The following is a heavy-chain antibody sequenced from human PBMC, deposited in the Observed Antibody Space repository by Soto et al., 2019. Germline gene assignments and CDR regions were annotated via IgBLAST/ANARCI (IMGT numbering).Heavy chain of an antibody. CDR2: ISYDGSNK. CDR1: GFTFSSSG. D-gene: IGHD1-20*01. Sequence: VQLVESGGGVVQPGMSLRLSCAASGFTFSSSGMHWVRQAPGKGLEWVAVISYDGSNKFYADSVKGRFTISRDNFRNTLYLQMNSLRAEDTAVYYCAKEFHSWNYFDYWGQGTLVTVSS. J-gene: IGHJ4*02. CDR3: AKEFHSWNYFDY. V-gene: IGHV3-30*18.